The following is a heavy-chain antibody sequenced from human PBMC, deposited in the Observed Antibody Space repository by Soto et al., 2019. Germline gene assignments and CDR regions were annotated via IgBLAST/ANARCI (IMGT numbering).Heavy chain of an antibody. CDR1: GDSISRNGYF. CDR2: IYYSGSS. CDR3: ARGTMLRGPGYYYAMDV. V-gene: IGHV4-31*03. Sequence: SETLSLTCTVSGDSISRNGYFWTWIRQHPGKGLEWIGYIYYSGSSYYNPSLKSRVIISVDTSKNHFSLNLTAVTAADTAVYYCARGTMLRGPGYYYAMDVWGQGTTVT. D-gene: IGHD3-10*01. J-gene: IGHJ6*02.